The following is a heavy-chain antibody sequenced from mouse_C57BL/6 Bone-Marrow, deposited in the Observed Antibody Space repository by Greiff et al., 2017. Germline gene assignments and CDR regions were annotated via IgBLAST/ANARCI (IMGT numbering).Heavy chain of an antibody. CDR1: GYTFTSYW. D-gene: IGHD2-3*01. CDR3: ARGEWLLRVYFDY. Sequence: VQLQQPGAELVKPGASVKLSCKASGYTFTSYWMQWVKQRPGQGLEWIGEIDPSDSYTNYNQKFKGKATLTVDTSSSTAYMQLSSLTSEDSAVYYCARGEWLLRVYFDYWGQGTTLTVSS. CDR2: IDPSDSYT. V-gene: IGHV1-50*01. J-gene: IGHJ2*01.